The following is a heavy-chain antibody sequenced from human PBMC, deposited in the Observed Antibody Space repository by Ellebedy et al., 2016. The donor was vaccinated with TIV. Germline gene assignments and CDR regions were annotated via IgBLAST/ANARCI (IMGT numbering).Heavy chain of an antibody. J-gene: IGHJ6*02. CDR3: ARRWGCSSFTCEPGEEFYYGMDV. V-gene: IGHV1-18*01. CDR2: SSTYTGKT. CDR1: GDAFRSYG. D-gene: IGHD2-2*01. Sequence: AASAKVSCKAFGDAFRSYGISWVRQAPGQGLEGWGWSSTYTGKTNYAEKFQGRVTMTTDKYTSSAYMELRSLRFDDTAVYYGARRWGCSSFTCEPGEEFYYGMDVWGQGTTVTVSS.